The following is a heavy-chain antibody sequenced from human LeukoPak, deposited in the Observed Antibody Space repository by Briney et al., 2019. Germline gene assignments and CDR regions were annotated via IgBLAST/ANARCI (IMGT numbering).Heavy chain of an antibody. D-gene: IGHD6-13*01. Sequence: ASVKVSCKASGYTFTSYDINWVRQASGRGLEWMGWMNPNSGNTGYAQKFQGRVTMTRNTSISTAYMELSSLRSEDTAVYYCARGCSRCPGGNWFDPWGQGTLVTVSS. CDR3: ARGCSRCPGGNWFDP. J-gene: IGHJ5*02. CDR2: MNPNSGNT. V-gene: IGHV1-8*01. CDR1: GYTFTSYD.